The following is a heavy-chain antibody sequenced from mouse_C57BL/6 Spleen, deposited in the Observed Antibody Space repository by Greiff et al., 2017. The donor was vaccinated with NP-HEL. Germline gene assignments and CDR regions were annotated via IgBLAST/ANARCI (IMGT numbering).Heavy chain of an antibody. V-gene: IGHV1-61*01. CDR1: GYTFTSYW. CDR3: ARDFCYAMDY. Sequence: VQLQQSGAELVRPGSSVKLSCKASGYTFTSYWMDWVKQRPGQGLEWIGNIYPSDSETHYNQKFKDKATLTVDKSSSTAYMQLSSLTSEDSAVYYCARDFCYAMDYWGQGTSVTVSS. CDR2: IYPSDSET. J-gene: IGHJ4*01.